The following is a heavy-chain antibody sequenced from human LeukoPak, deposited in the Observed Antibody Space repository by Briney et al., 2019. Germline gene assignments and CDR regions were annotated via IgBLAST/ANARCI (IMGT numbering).Heavy chain of an antibody. J-gene: IGHJ4*02. CDR1: GFTFSTYE. Sequence: GGSLRLSCAASGFTFSTYEMNWVRQAPGKGLEWVSYISSTGSNIYYADSVKGRFTISRDNAKNSLYLLMNSLRTEDSAVYYCAATYYYDGSGDYWGQGTLVTVSS. CDR2: ISSTGSNI. V-gene: IGHV3-48*03. CDR3: AATYYYDGSGDY. D-gene: IGHD3-22*01.